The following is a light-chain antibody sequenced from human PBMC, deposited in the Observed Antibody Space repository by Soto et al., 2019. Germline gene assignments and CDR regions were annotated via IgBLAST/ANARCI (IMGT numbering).Light chain of an antibody. CDR3: HQYNILPPLL. Sequence: EIVMTQSPATLSVSPGESATLSCRASQSVRSNLAWYQQKPGQAPRLPIYGASTRATGIQARFSGSGSGTEYTLTIIGLQAEDFAVYYCHQYNILPPLLFGGGAKVEIK. CDR2: GAS. V-gene: IGKV3-15*01. J-gene: IGKJ4*01. CDR1: QSVRSN.